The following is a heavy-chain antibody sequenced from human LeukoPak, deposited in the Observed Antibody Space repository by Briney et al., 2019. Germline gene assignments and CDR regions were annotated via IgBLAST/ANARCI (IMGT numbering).Heavy chain of an antibody. Sequence: GGSLRLSCAASGFTFSTYTMNWVRQAPGKGLEWVGRIKSKTDGGTTDYAAPVKGRFTISRDDSKNTLYLQMNTLKTEDTAVYYCTTASDCSGGSCYFDYWGQGTLVTVSS. CDR3: TTASDCSGGSCYFDY. CDR1: GFTFSTYT. J-gene: IGHJ4*02. V-gene: IGHV3-15*01. CDR2: IKSKTDGGTT. D-gene: IGHD2-15*01.